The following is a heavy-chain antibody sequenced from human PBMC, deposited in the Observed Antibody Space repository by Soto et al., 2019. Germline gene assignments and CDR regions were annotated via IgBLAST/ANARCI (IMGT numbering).Heavy chain of an antibody. D-gene: IGHD3-10*02. CDR2: ISGSGGST. Sequence: GGSLRLSCAASGFTFSAYVMSWVRQAPGKGLEWVSAISGSGGSTYYADSVKGRFTISRDNSKNTLYLQMNSLRAEDTAVYYCAKDVVPRTDVWGQGTTVTVSS. CDR1: GFTFSAYV. V-gene: IGHV3-23*01. J-gene: IGHJ6*02. CDR3: AKDVVPRTDV.